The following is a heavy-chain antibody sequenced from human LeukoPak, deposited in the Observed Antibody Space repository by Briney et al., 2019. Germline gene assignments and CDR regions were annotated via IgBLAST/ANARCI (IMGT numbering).Heavy chain of an antibody. CDR3: TGGGWSTDAFDI. D-gene: IGHD6-19*01. CDR1: GFTFSNYA. Sequence: GSLRLSCAASGFTFSNYAMSWVRQAPGKGLEWVSGITGSGGSTNYADSVKGRFTISRDNSKDTLYLQMSSLRAEDTAVYYCTGGGWSTDAFDIWGQGTMVAVSS. V-gene: IGHV3-23*01. CDR2: ITGSGGST. J-gene: IGHJ3*02.